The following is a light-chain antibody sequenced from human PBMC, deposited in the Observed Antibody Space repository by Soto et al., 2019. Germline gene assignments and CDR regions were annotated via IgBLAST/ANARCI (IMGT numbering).Light chain of an antibody. CDR2: GNS. CDR3: QSYDSSLSAS. J-gene: IGLJ1*01. CDR1: SSNIGAGYD. Sequence: QSVLTQPPSVSGAPGQRVTISCTGSSSNIGAGYDVHWYQQLPGTAPKLLIHGNSNRPSGVPDRFSGSKSGTSASLAITGLQAEDEADYYCQSYDSSLSASFGTGTKLTVL. V-gene: IGLV1-40*01.